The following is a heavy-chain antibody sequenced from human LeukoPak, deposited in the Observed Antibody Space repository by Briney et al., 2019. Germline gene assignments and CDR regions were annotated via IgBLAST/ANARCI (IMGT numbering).Heavy chain of an antibody. J-gene: IGHJ3*02. Sequence: ASEKVSCKASGGTFSSYAISWVRQAPGQGLEWMGGIIPIFGTANYAQKFQGRVTITTDESTSTAYMELSSLRSEDTAVYYCARDHSSSWSYAFDIWGQGTMVTVSS. D-gene: IGHD6-13*01. V-gene: IGHV1-69*05. CDR3: ARDHSSSWSYAFDI. CDR1: GGTFSSYA. CDR2: IIPIFGTA.